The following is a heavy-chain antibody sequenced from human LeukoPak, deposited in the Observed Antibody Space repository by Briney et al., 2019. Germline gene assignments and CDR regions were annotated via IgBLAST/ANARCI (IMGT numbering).Heavy chain of an antibody. D-gene: IGHD6-19*01. CDR2: IDQEGSVK. V-gene: IGHV3-7*01. Sequence: GGALRLSCAAAGVTARGYWMSLGPAGPGEGLERVSHIDQEGSVKNNVESVESGVSLSTDNTKNTLYLQMNSLRGEETAVYYCVRAGTRGWDYYNYAMDVWGQGTTVTVSS. CDR3: VRAGTRGWDYYNYAMDV. J-gene: IGHJ6*02. CDR1: GVTARGYW.